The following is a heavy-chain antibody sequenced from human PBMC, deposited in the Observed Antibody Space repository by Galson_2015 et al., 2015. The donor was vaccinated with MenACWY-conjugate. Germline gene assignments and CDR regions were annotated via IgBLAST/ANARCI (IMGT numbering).Heavy chain of an antibody. CDR1: GYSFTSYW. Sequence: QSGAEVKKPGESLTISCKGSGYSFTSYWIGWVRQMPGKGLEWMGIIYPGDSDTRYSPSFQGQVTISADKSISTTYLQWSSLKASDTAMYYCARRGYDYVWGSPIDYWGQGTLVTVSS. V-gene: IGHV5-51*01. CDR3: ARRGYDYVWGSPIDY. D-gene: IGHD3-16*01. CDR2: IYPGDSDT. J-gene: IGHJ4*02.